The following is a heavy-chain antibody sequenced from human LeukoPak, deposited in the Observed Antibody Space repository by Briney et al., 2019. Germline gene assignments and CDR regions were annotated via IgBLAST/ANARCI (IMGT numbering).Heavy chain of an antibody. D-gene: IGHD3-3*01. Sequence: SETLSLTCTVSGGSISSSSYYWGWIRQPPGKGLEWIGSIYYSGSTYYNPSLKSRVTISVDTSKNQFSLKLSSVTAADTAVYYCARDPGGGAYYDFWSGYSYYFDYWGQGTLLTVSS. V-gene: IGHV4-39*07. J-gene: IGHJ4*02. CDR1: GGSISSSSYY. CDR3: ARDPGGGAYYDFWSGYSYYFDY. CDR2: IYYSGST.